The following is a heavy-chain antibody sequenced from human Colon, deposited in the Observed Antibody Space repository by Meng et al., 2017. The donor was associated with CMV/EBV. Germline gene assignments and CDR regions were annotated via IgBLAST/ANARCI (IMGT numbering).Heavy chain of an antibody. D-gene: IGHD2-2*01. CDR1: GDSISHTTSY. J-gene: IGHJ4*02. CDR3: VSDGSSMKWFFW. V-gene: IGHV4-39*07. CDR2: VSYSGRP. Sequence: SETLPLTCTVSGDSISHTTSYWGWTRQAPGKGLEWIGSVSYSGRPDYNPSLRGRATISVDTSKNQFSLEVTSVTAADTAVYYCVSDGSSMKWFFWWGQGMLVTVSS.